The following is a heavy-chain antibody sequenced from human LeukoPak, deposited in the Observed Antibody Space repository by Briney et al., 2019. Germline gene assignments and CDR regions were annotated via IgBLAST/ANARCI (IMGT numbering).Heavy chain of an antibody. CDR2: ISYDGSNK. J-gene: IGHJ4*02. V-gene: IGHV3-30-3*01. CDR3: ASNYDFWSGPLGYFDY. D-gene: IGHD3-3*01. Sequence: PGRSLRLSCAASGFTFSSYAMHWVRQAPGKGLEWVAVISYDGSNKYYADSVKGRFTISRDNSKNTLYLQMNSLRAEDTAVYYCASNYDFWSGPLGYFDYWGQGTLVTVSS. CDR1: GFTFSSYA.